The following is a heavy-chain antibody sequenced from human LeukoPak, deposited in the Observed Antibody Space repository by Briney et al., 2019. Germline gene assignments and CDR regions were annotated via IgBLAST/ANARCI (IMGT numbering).Heavy chain of an antibody. V-gene: IGHV1-46*01. Sequence: ASVKVSCKASGYTFTSYYMHWVRQAPGQGLEWMGIINPSGGSTSYAQKFQGRVTITADKSTSTAYMELSSLRSEDTAVYYCARDQFSSGCDYWGQGTLVTVSS. CDR2: INPSGGST. CDR3: ARDQFSSGCDY. D-gene: IGHD6-19*01. J-gene: IGHJ4*02. CDR1: GYTFTSYY.